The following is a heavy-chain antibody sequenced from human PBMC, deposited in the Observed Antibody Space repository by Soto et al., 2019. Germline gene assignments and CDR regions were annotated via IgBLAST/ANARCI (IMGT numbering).Heavy chain of an antibody. J-gene: IGHJ6*02. D-gene: IGHD4-17*01. CDR3: ARDPYYGGKLGYYYYYGMDV. CDR2: IYYSGST. Sequence: PSETLSLTCTVSGGSISSGGYYWSWIRQHPGKGLEWIGYIYYSGSTYYNPSLKSRVTISVDTSKNQFSLKLSSVTAADTAVYYCARDPYYGGKLGYYYYYGMDVWGQGTTDTVSS. V-gene: IGHV4-31*03. CDR1: GGSISSGGYY.